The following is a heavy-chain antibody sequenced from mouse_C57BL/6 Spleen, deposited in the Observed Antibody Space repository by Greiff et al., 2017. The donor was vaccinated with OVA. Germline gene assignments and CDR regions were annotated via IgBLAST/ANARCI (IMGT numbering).Heavy chain of an antibody. CDR1: GFTFSSYA. CDR3: ARDQTVYFDY. D-gene: IGHD4-1*01. V-gene: IGHV5-4*01. Sequence: DVQLQESGGGLVKPGGSLKLSCAASGFTFSSYAMSWVRQTPEKRLEWVATISDGGSYTYYPDNVKGRFTISRDNAKNNLYLQMSHLKSEDTAMYYCARDQTVYFDYWGQGTTLTVSS. CDR2: ISDGGSYT. J-gene: IGHJ2*01.